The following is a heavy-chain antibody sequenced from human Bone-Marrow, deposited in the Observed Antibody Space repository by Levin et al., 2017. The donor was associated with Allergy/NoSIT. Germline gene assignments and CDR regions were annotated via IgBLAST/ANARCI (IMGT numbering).Heavy chain of an antibody. CDR3: ARDSPREAAAGTRWFDP. CDR2: INAGNGNT. CDR1: GYTFTSYA. V-gene: IGHV1-3*01. Sequence: ASVKVSCKASGYTFTSYAMHWVRQAPGQRLEWMGWINAGNGNTKYSQKFQGRVTITRDTSASTAYMELSSLRSEDTAVYYCARDSPREAAAGTRWFDPWGQGTLVTVSS. D-gene: IGHD6-13*01. J-gene: IGHJ5*02.